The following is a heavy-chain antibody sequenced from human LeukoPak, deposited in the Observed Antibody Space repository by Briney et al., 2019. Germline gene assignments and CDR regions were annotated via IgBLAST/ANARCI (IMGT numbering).Heavy chain of an antibody. CDR3: ARDPVGGSYYDYYYYGMDV. D-gene: IGHD1-26*01. CDR1: GFTFSSYW. V-gene: IGHV3-7*01. J-gene: IGHJ6*02. CDR2: IKQDGSEK. Sequence: PGGSLRLSCAASGFTFSSYWMSWVRQAPGKGLEWVANIKQDGSEKYYVDSVKGRFTISRDNAKNSLYLQMNSLRAEDTAGYYCARDPVGGSYYDYYYYGMDVWGQGTTVTVSS.